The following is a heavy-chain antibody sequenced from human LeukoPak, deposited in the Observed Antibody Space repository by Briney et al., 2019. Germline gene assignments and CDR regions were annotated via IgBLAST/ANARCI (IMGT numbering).Heavy chain of an antibody. CDR2: IYYSGST. D-gene: IGHD2/OR15-2a*01. CDR3: ARVGGSTNYYSVDS. V-gene: IGHV4-31*11. Sequence: SETLSLTCAVSGGSIRNAGYYWTWIRQHPGKGLEFIGYIYYSGSTYYNPSLKSRLTISIDTSKNQFSLTLSSVTAADTAMYYCARVGGSTNYYSVDSWGQGTLVTVSS. CDR1: GGSIRNAGYY. J-gene: IGHJ4*02.